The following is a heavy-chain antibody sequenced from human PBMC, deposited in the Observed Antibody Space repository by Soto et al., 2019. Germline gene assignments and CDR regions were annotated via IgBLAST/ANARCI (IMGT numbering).Heavy chain of an antibody. CDR2: INPSGGST. J-gene: IGHJ1*01. V-gene: IGHV1-46*03. CDR1: GFTSTSYF. CDR3: AGGGVVPTAFEDFQH. D-gene: IGHD2-2*01. Sequence: ASVKVSCKASGFTSTSYFMHWVRQAPGQGLEWMGIINPSGGSTNYAQKFQGRVTMTRDTSTSTVYLELSRLRSEDTAVYYCAGGGVVPTAFEDFQHWGQGSLVTVSS.